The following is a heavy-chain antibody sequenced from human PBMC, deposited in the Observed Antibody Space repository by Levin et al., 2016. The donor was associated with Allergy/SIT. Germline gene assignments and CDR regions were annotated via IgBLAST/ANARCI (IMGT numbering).Heavy chain of an antibody. CDR1: GGTFSSYA. Sequence: ASVKVSCKASGGTFSSYAISWVRQAPGQGLEWMGIINPSGGSTSYAQKFQGRVTMTRDTSTSTVYMELSSLRSEDTAVYYCARVDSSSWEIDYWGQGTLVTVSS. V-gene: IGHV1-46*01. D-gene: IGHD6-13*01. CDR3: ARVDSSSWEIDY. CDR2: INPSGGST. J-gene: IGHJ4*02.